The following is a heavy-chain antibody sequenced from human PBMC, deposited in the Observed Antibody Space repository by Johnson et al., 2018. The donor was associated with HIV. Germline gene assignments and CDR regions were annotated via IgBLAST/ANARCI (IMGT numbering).Heavy chain of an antibody. D-gene: IGHD3-22*01. J-gene: IGHJ3*01. V-gene: IGHV3-33*01. CDR1: GFAFSNYG. CDR3: ARGVSSGYYSNAFDV. CDR2: ISFDGSHK. Sequence: VQLVESGGGVVQPGRSLRLSCAASGFAFSNYGMHWVRQAPGKGLEWVAVISFDGSHKYYADSVKGRFTISRDNSKNTLYLQMNSLRAEDTALYYCARGVSSGYYSNAFDVWGQGTMATVSS.